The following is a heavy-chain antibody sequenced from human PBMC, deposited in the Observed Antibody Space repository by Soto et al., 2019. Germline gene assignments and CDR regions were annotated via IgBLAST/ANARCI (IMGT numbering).Heavy chain of an antibody. D-gene: IGHD3-10*01. CDR1: GFSLSTSGMC. Sequence: SGPTLVNPTQTLTLTCTFSGFSLSTSGMCVSWIRQPPGKALEWLALIDWDDDKYYSTSLKTRLTISKDTSKNQVVLTMTNMDPVDTATYYCAQGGSGSSSNLYYYYYGMDVWGQGTTVTVSS. CDR3: AQGGSGSSSNLYYYYYGMDV. V-gene: IGHV2-70*01. CDR2: IDWDDDK. J-gene: IGHJ6*02.